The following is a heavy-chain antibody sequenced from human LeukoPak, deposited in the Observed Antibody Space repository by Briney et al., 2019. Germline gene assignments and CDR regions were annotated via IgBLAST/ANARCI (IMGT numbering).Heavy chain of an antibody. CDR2: ISFDGSNK. CDR3: ARDLGPYCTNGVCYGAGY. D-gene: IGHD2-8*01. Sequence: PGRSLRLSFAASGFTFSSYAMHWVRKAPGKGLEWVAVISFDGSNKYYADSAKGRFTISRDNSKNTLYLQMNSLRAEDTAGYYCARDLGPYCTNGVCYGAGYWGQGTLVTVSS. CDR1: GFTFSSYA. J-gene: IGHJ4*02. V-gene: IGHV3-30*04.